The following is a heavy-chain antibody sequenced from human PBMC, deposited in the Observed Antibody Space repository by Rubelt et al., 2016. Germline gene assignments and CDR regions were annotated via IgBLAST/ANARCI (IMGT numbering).Heavy chain of an antibody. CDR3: ARVGCGGDCYPSPYYYGMDV. D-gene: IGHD2-21*02. Sequence: TFSSYWMSWVRQAPGKGLEWVANIKQDGSEKYYVDSVKGRFTISRDNAKNSLYLQMNSLRAEDTAVYYCARVGCGGDCYPSPYYYGMDVWGQGTTVTVSS. CDR2: IKQDGSEK. V-gene: IGHV3-7*01. J-gene: IGHJ6*02. CDR1: TFSSYW.